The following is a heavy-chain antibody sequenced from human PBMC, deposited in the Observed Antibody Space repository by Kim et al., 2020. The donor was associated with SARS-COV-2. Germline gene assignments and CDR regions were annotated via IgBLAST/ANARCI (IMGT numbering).Heavy chain of an antibody. D-gene: IGHD1-26*01. CDR3: AKAAGWELLPLDY. V-gene: IGHV3-30*18. CDR2: ISYDGSNK. Sequence: GGSLRLSCAASGFTFSSYGMHWVRQAPGKGLEWVAVISYDGSNKYYADSVTGRFTISRDNSKSTMYLQMNSLRAEDTAVYYCAKAAGWELLPLDYWGQGTLVTVTS. CDR1: GFTFSSYG. J-gene: IGHJ4*02.